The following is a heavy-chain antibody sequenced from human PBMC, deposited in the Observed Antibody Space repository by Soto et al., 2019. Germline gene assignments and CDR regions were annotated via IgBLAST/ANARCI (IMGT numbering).Heavy chain of an antibody. CDR3: AKVRVKDYYYYAMDV. J-gene: IGHJ6*02. Sequence: GSLRLSCAASGFTFSSYGMHWVRQAPGKGLEWVAVISSDGTSRFYADSVKGRFTISRDNSKNTLYLQMNSLRAEDTAMYYCAKVRVKDYYYYAMDVWGQGTTVTVSS. CDR2: ISSDGTSR. V-gene: IGHV3-30*18. D-gene: IGHD4-4*01. CDR1: GFTFSSYG.